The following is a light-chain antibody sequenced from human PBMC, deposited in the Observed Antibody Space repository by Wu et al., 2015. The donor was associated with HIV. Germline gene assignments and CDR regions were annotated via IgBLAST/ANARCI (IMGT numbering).Light chain of an antibody. V-gene: IGKV1-5*03. CDR2: KAS. CDR1: QSISTW. CDR3: LQNYNYPWT. J-gene: IGKJ1*01. Sequence: DIQMTQSPSTLSASVGDRVTITCRASQSISTWLAWYQQRPGKAPKLLIYKASSLESVVPSRFSGSGSGTEFTLTINSLQPEDIATYYCLQNYNYPWTFGQGTKVEIK.